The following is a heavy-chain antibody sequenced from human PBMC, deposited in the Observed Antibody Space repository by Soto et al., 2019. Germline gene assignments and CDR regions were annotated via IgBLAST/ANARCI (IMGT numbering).Heavy chain of an antibody. D-gene: IGHD6-13*01. CDR2: INPNSGGT. V-gene: IGHV1-2*04. J-gene: IGHJ5*02. Sequence: ASVKVSCEASGYTFTGYYMHWVRQAPGQGLEWMGWINPNSGGTNYAQKFQGWVTMTRDTSISTAYMELSRLRSDDTAVYYCARAVAAAGTNRKANWFDPWGQGTLVTVSS. CDR1: GYTFTGYY. CDR3: ARAVAAAGTNRKANWFDP.